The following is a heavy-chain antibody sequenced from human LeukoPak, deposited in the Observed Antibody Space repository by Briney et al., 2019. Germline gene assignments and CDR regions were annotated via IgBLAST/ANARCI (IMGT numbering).Heavy chain of an antibody. D-gene: IGHD5-24*01. V-gene: IGHV3-30-3*01. Sequence: GRSLRLSCAASGFTFSSYAVHWVRQAPGKGLEWVAVISYDGSNKYYADSVKGRFTISRDNSKNTLYLQMNSLRAEDTAVYYCARDREMATIWRIWYYFDYWGQATLVTVSS. CDR1: GFTFSSYA. J-gene: IGHJ4*02. CDR2: ISYDGSNK. CDR3: ARDREMATIWRIWYYFDY.